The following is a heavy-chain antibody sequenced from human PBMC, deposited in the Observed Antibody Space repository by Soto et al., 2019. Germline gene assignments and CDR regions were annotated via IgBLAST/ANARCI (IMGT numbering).Heavy chain of an antibody. CDR1: GFTFDSYA. CDR2: LSGSGDNT. Sequence: EVQLLESGGGLVQPGGSLRLSCAASGFTFDSYAMNWVRQAPGKGLEWVSTLSGSGDNTYYADSVKGRFTISRDNSKHMMYLQMSSLRAEDTAVYYCTKNRGLQYYFDYWGQGTLVTVSS. CDR3: TKNRGLQYYFDY. J-gene: IGHJ4*02. V-gene: IGHV3-23*01.